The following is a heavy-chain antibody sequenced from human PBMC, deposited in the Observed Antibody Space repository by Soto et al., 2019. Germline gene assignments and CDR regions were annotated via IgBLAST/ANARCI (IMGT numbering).Heavy chain of an antibody. V-gene: IGHV4-4*07. J-gene: IGHJ5*02. CDR3: VRDGSKSLRDWFAP. CDR2: VYATGTT. Sequence: PSETLSLTCNVSGGSISKFYWAWIRKTAGNGLEWMGRVYATGTTDYNPSLRSRVAMSVDISKKTFSLRLRSVTGADSGVYYCVRDGSKSLRDWFAPWGQG. CDR1: GGSISKFY.